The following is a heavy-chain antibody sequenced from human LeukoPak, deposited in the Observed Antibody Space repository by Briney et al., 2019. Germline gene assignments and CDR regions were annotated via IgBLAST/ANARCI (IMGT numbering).Heavy chain of an antibody. CDR3: ARLGSYHDF. J-gene: IGHJ4*02. D-gene: IGHD1-26*01. Sequence: PSETLSLTCTVSGASISNYYWSWIRQTPEKGLEWMGHIHTSGGSSYYPSLKSRLTMSIDTSRNQLSLKLTSVTAADTAVYFCARLGSYHDFWGLGALVTVSS. CDR2: IHTSGGS. CDR1: GASISNYY. V-gene: IGHV4-4*09.